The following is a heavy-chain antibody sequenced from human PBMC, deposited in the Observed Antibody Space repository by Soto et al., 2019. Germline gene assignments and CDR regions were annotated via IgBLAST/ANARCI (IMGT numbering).Heavy chain of an antibody. CDR1: GYSFTTYG. CDR3: AKDLLLKITMIVLDAFDI. V-gene: IGHV7-4-1*02. J-gene: IGHJ3*02. Sequence: ASVKVSCKASGYSFTTYGMNWVPQAPGQGLEWMGWFNTYTGNPTYAQGFTGRFVFSMDTSASTAYLQISSLKAEDTAVYYCAKDLLLKITMIVLDAFDIWGQGAMVTVSS. D-gene: IGHD3-22*01. CDR2: FNTYTGNP.